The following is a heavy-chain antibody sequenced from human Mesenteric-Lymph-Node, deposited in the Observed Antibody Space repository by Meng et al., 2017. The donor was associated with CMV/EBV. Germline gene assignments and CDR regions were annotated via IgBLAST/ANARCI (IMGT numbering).Heavy chain of an antibody. CDR3: AKDGET. J-gene: IGHJ5*02. CDR2: IWNDGRDE. Sequence: RSLRRSCVASGCNVGDYGRHWVRKAPGRGMEWVAVIWNDGRDEYNADSVKGRFTISRDNSKNTLYLQMDDVRAEDTALYYCAKDGETWGQGVLVTVSS. D-gene: IGHD3-10*01. CDR1: GCNVGDYG. V-gene: IGHV3-33*06.